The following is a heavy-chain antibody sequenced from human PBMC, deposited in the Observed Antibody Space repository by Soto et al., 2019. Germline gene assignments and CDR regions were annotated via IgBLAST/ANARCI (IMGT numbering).Heavy chain of an antibody. Sequence: PSETLSLTCTVSGGSISSYYWSWIRQPPGKGLEWIGYIYYSGSTNYNPSLKSRVTISVDTSKNQFSLKLSSVTAADTAVYYCARQSTPEYSSYITIFGVVPSYYGMDVWGQGTTVTVSS. CDR2: IYYSGST. D-gene: IGHD3-3*01. CDR3: ARQSTPEYSSYITIFGVVPSYYGMDV. J-gene: IGHJ6*02. CDR1: GGSISSYY. V-gene: IGHV4-59*01.